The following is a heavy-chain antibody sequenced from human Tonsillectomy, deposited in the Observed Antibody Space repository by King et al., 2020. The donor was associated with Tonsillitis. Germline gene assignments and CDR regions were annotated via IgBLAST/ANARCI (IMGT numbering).Heavy chain of an antibody. CDR2: VHTSDRT. CDR3: ARTTPTGWYYFDY. V-gene: IGHV4-4*07. D-gene: IGHD6-19*01. J-gene: IGHJ4*02. Sequence: VQLQESGPGLVKSSETLSLTCLVSGGSISNYYWSWIRQPAGKGLEWIGRVHTSDRTNYHPSLKSRVTMSVDTSKNHFSLNLNSVTAADTAVYYCARTTPTGWYYFDYWGQGILVTASS. CDR1: GGSISNYY.